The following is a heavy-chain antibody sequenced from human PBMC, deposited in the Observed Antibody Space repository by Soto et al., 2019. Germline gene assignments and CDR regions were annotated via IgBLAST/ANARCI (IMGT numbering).Heavy chain of an antibody. CDR1: GFTFSDYY. J-gene: IGHJ3*02. D-gene: IGHD2-2*01. Sequence: GGSLRLSCAASGFTFSDYYMSWIRQAPGKGLEWVSYISSSGSTIYYADSVKGRFTISRDNAKNSLYLQMNSLRAEDTAVYYCARDRDIVVVPARLDAFDIWGQGTMVTVSS. CDR2: ISSSGSTI. V-gene: IGHV3-11*01. CDR3: ARDRDIVVVPARLDAFDI.